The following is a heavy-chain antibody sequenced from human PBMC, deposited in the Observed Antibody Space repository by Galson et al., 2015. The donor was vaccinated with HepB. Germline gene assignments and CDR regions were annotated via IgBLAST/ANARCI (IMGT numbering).Heavy chain of an antibody. V-gene: IGHV3-30*18. CDR1: GFTFSSYG. CDR3: AKASNLLYSSGWNDY. J-gene: IGHJ4*02. CDR2: ISYDGSNK. Sequence: SLRLSCAASGFTFSSYGMHWVRQAPGKGLEWVAIISYDGSNKYYADSVKGRFTISRDNSKNTLFLQMNSLRAEDTAVYYCAKASNLLYSSGWNDYWGQGTLVTVSS. D-gene: IGHD6-19*01.